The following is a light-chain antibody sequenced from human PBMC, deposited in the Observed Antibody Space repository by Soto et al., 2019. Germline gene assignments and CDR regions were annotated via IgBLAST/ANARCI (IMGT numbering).Light chain of an antibody. J-gene: IGKJ1*01. Sequence: DIQMTQSPSTLSASVGDRVTITCRASQSISSWLAWYQQKPGKAPKLLIYHAYSLESGVPSRFSGSGSGTEFTLTISSLQPDDFATYYCQHYNSYSEAFGQGTKVDIK. CDR2: HAY. CDR1: QSISSW. V-gene: IGKV1-5*01. CDR3: QHYNSYSEA.